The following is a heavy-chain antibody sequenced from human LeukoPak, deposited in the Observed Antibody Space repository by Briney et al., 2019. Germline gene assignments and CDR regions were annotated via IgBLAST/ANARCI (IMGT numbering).Heavy chain of an antibody. J-gene: IGHJ4*02. Sequence: GASLQISCKGSGYSFTSYWIGWVRQMPGKGLEWMGIIYPGDSDTRYSPSFQGQVTISADKSISTAYLQWSSLKASDTAMYYCARAYYYGSGSYYPRGVYFDYWGQGTLVTASS. CDR2: IYPGDSDT. D-gene: IGHD3-10*01. CDR3: ARAYYYGSGSYYPRGVYFDY. CDR1: GYSFTSYW. V-gene: IGHV5-51*01.